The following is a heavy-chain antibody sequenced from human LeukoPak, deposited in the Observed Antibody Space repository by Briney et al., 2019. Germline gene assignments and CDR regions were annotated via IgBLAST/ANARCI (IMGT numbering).Heavy chain of an antibody. J-gene: IGHJ4*02. D-gene: IGHD2-21*02. Sequence: SETLSLTCSVSGDSFSSVTDYWAWIRQPPGKGLEWIASGDYSGGTYYNPSLESRVAISADMSKNQFSLKLSSVTAADTAVYYCAREMNEAYCGGDCYIDYWGQGTLVTVSS. CDR3: AREMNEAYCGGDCYIDY. V-gene: IGHV4-39*07. CDR2: GDYSGGT. CDR1: GDSFSSVTDY.